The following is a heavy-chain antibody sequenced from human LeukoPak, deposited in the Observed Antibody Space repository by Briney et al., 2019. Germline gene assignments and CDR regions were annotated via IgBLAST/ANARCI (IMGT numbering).Heavy chain of an antibody. J-gene: IGHJ3*02. CDR1: GFTVSTNY. D-gene: IGHD4-11*01. CDR3: ARINYRAFSI. CDR2: IYGDGST. Sequence: GGSLRLSCTASGFTVSTNYMIWVRQAPGKRLEWVSLIYGDGSTYYADSVKGRVTISRDNSKNTVFLQMNSLRAEDTALYYCARINYRAFSIWGQGTMVTVSS. V-gene: IGHV3-66*01.